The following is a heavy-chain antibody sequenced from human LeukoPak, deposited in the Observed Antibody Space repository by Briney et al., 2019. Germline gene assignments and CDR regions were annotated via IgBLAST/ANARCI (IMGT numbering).Heavy chain of an antibody. CDR2: IYTIGCT. Sequence: SETLSLTCTVSGGSIRSYYWSWILQPAGKGLELIGRIYTIGCTNYNPSLKSRFTISVDTSKHQFPLRLSSVTAAGTAGDYLSRXGTSGSYSDWFDPWGQGTLVTVSS. J-gene: IGHJ5*02. CDR3: SRXGTSGSYSDWFDP. CDR1: GGSIRSYY. D-gene: IGHD1-26*01. V-gene: IGHV4-4*07.